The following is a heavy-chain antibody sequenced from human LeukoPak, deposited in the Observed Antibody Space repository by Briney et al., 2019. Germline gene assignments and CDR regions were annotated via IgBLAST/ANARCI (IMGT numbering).Heavy chain of an antibody. V-gene: IGHV4-59*01. D-gene: IGHD5-24*01. CDR1: GGSISSYY. CDR2: IYYSGST. CDR3: ARVSRDGYNFDY. Sequence: KPSENLSLTCTVSGGSISSYYWSWIRQPPGKRLEWIGYIYYSGSTNYNPSLKSRVTISVDTSKNQFSLKLSSVTAADTAVYYCARVSRDGYNFDYWGQGTLVTVSS. J-gene: IGHJ4*02.